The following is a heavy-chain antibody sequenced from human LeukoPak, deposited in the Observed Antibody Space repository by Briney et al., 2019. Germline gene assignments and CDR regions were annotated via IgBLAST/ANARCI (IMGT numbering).Heavy chain of an antibody. V-gene: IGHV3-66*02. CDR3: ARDFGDY. D-gene: IGHD3-10*01. CDR1: GFTVSSNY. J-gene: IGHJ4*02. Sequence: GGSLRLSCAASGFTVSSNYMSWVRQAPGKGLEWVSVIYGGGSTYYADSEKGRSTISRDNSKNTLYLQMNSLRAEDTAFYYCARDFGDYWGQGSLVTVSS. CDR2: IYGGGST.